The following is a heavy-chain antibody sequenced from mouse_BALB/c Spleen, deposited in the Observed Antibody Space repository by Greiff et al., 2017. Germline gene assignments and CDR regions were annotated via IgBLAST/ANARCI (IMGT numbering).Heavy chain of an antibody. CDR1: GFTFSDYY. CDR2: ISDGGSYT. CDR3: ARGAYYGVYFDY. Sequence: EVQVVESGGGLVKPGGSRKLSCAASGFTFSDYYMYWVRQTPEKRLEWVATISDGGSYTYYPDSVKGRFTISRDNAKNNLYLQMSSLKSEDTAMYYCARGAYYGVYFDYWGQGTTLTVSS. J-gene: IGHJ2*01. V-gene: IGHV5-4*02. D-gene: IGHD2-10*01.